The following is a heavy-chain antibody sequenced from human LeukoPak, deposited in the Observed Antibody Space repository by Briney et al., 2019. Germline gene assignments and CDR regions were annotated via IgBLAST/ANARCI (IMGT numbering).Heavy chain of an antibody. CDR3: ARGPPPHYYYYMDV. CDR2: ISGSGGST. CDR1: GFTFSSYA. J-gene: IGHJ6*03. Sequence: GGSLRLSCAASGFTFSSYAMSWVRQAPGKGLEWVSTISGSGGSTYYADSVKGRFTISRDNSKNTLYLEMNSLRAEDTAVYYCARGPPPHYYYYMDVWGKGTTVTVSS. V-gene: IGHV3-23*01.